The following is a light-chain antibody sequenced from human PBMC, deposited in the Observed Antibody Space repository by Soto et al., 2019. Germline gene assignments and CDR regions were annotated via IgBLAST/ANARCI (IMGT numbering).Light chain of an antibody. Sequence: DIQMTQSPSTLSASVGDRVTITCRASQSISSWLTWYQQKAGQAPKLLIYKASMVESGVPSRFSGSGSGTECTLTISSLQPDDSATYYCQQYSYFATFGQGTRVEV. CDR1: QSISSW. CDR2: KAS. V-gene: IGKV1-5*03. CDR3: QQYSYFAT. J-gene: IGKJ1*01.